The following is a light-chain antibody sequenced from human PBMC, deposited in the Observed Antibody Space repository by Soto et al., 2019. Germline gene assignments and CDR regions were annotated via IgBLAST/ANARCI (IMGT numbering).Light chain of an antibody. V-gene: IGKV1-12*01. J-gene: IGKJ5*01. Sequence: DIQVTQSPSSFSASVGDRVTITCRASQGISSCVACDQQKPGKAPKLLIYAASRLQSGVPAKFSGSGSRTDFTLTISRLQPEDFATYYCQQANSFTFPFGQGTRLQSK. CDR2: AAS. CDR1: QGISSC. CDR3: QQANSFTFP.